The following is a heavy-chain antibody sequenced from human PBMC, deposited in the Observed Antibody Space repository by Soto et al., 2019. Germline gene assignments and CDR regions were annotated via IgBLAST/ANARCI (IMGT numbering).Heavy chain of an antibody. Sequence: GGSLRLSCAASGFTFSSYGMHWVRQAPGKGLEWVAVISYDGSNKYYADSVKGRFTISTHTSKNTLYLQMNSMRAEETAVYYCAKESNKARRKRPNCLDPWGQGT. CDR2: ISYDGSNK. J-gene: IGHJ5*02. V-gene: IGHV3-30*18. D-gene: IGHD6-6*01. CDR3: AKESNKARRKRPNCLDP. CDR1: GFTFSSYG.